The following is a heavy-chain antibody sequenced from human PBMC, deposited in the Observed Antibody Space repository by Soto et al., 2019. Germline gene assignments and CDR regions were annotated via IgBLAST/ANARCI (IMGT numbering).Heavy chain of an antibody. J-gene: IGHJ6*02. V-gene: IGHV6-1*01. CDR3: ARGTALLGV. CDR1: GDSVSSNSAA. Sequence: SQTLSLTCAISGDSVSSNSAACTLIRQSPSRGLDWLGRTYYRSKWSNDYAVSVKSRITINPDTSKNQFSLQLNSVTPEDTAVYYCARGTALLGVWGQGTTVTVSS. D-gene: IGHD5-18*01. CDR2: TYYRSKWSN.